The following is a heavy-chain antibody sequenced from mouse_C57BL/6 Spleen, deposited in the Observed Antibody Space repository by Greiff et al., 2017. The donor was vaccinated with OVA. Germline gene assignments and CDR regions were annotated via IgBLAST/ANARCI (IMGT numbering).Heavy chain of an antibody. CDR3: ARGGYYSNSFDY. J-gene: IGHJ2*01. D-gene: IGHD2-5*01. Sequence: VQVVESGAELVKPGASVKMSCKASGYTFTTYPIEWMKQNHGKSLEWIGNFHPYNDDTKYNEKFKGKATLTVEKSSSTVYLELSRLTSDDSAVYYCARGGYYSNSFDYWGQGTTLTVSS. V-gene: IGHV1-47*01. CDR2: FHPYNDDT. CDR1: GYTFTTYP.